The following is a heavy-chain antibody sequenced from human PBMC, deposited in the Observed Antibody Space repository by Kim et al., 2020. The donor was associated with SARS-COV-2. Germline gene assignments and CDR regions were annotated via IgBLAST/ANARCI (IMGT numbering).Heavy chain of an antibody. D-gene: IGHD3-22*01. J-gene: IGHJ3*02. CDR3: ATYSDSSGYYPDDAFDI. CDR2: IYYTGST. Sequence: SETLSLTCTVSGGSIRSGGHYWSWIRQHPGKGLEWIGYIYYTGSTYYNPSLKSRVTISVDTSKNQFSLKLSSVTAAVTAVYYCATYSDSSGYYPDDAFDIWGQGTMVTVSS. CDR1: GGSIRSGGHY. V-gene: IGHV4-31*03.